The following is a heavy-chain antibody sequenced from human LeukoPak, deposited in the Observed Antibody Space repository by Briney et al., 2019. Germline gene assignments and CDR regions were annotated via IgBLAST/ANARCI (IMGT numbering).Heavy chain of an antibody. Sequence: EASVKVSCKASGYTFTSYGISWVRQAPGQGLEWMGWISAYNGNTNYAQKLQGRVSMTTDTSTSTAYMELRSLRSDDTAVYYCARAQSTDYGDYDDYWGQGTLVTVSS. V-gene: IGHV1-18*01. CDR1: GYTFTSYG. CDR3: ARAQSTDYGDYDDY. J-gene: IGHJ4*02. CDR2: ISAYNGNT. D-gene: IGHD4-17*01.